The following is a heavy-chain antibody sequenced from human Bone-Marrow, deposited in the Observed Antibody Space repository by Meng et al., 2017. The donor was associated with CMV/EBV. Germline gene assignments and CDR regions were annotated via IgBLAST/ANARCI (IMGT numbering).Heavy chain of an antibody. V-gene: IGHV3-23*01. Sequence: GGSLRLSCAASGFTFSSYAMSWVRQAPGKGLEWVSAISGSGGSTYYADSVKGRFTISRDNSKNTLYLQMNRLRAEDTAVYYCAKDLTGGYDFWSGYHYYYYGMDVWGQGTTVTVSS. CDR3: AKDLTGGYDFWSGYHYYYYGMDV. CDR2: ISGSGGST. J-gene: IGHJ6*02. CDR1: GFTFSSYA. D-gene: IGHD3-3*01.